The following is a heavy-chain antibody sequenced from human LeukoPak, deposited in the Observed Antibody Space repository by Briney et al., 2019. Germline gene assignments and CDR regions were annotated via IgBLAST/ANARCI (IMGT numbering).Heavy chain of an antibody. CDR1: GYTFTSYG. CDR2: ISAYNGNT. CDR3: ARVSGWSGLRYYYYMDV. J-gene: IGHJ6*03. Sequence: ASVKLSCKSSGYTFTSYGTSWVRQAPGQGLEWMGWISAYNGNTNYAQKLQGRVTMTTDTSTSTAYMELRSLRSDDTAVYYCARVSGWSGLRYYYYMDVWGKGTTVTVSS. D-gene: IGHD3-3*01. V-gene: IGHV1-18*01.